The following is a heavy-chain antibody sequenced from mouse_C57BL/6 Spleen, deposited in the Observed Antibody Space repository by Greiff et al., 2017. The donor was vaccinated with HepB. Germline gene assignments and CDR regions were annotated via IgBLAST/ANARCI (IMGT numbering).Heavy chain of an antibody. CDR3: ARRDYGSFFAY. CDR2: IHPNSGST. D-gene: IGHD1-1*01. J-gene: IGHJ3*01. Sequence: QVQLQQPGAELVKPGASVKLSCKASGYTFTSYWMHWVKQRPGQGLEWIGMIHPNSGSTNYNEKFKSKATLTVDKSSSTAYMQLSSLTSEDSAVYYCARRDYGSFFAYWGQGTLVTVSA. V-gene: IGHV1-64*01. CDR1: GYTFTSYW.